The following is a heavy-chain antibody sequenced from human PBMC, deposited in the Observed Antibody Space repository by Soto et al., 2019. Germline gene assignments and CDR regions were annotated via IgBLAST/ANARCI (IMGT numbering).Heavy chain of an antibody. Sequence: SETLSLTCTVSGGSISSSSYYWGWIRQPPGKGLEWIGWIYYSGGTEYNPSFKSRVTISVDTPKNQFSLKLTSVTAADTAVYYCAKGSTSSWDHWSQGTLVTVSS. D-gene: IGHD2-15*01. V-gene: IGHV4-39*07. CDR3: AKGSTSSWDH. J-gene: IGHJ4*02. CDR2: IYYSGGT. CDR1: GGSISSSSYY.